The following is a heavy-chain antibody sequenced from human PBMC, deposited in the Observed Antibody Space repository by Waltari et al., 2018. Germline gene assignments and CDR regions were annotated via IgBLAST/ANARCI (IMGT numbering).Heavy chain of an antibody. V-gene: IGHV3-74*01. Sequence: EVQLAESGGGLVQPGGSLRLSCAVSGFSFSSYWMYWVRQSPGKGLVWVSKINSDGSKIDYADSLKGRFTIARDNTKNTLYVEMNSLRAEDTAVYYCARDPSFGDFEAYFDYWGQGTLVTVSS. CDR2: INSDGSKI. D-gene: IGHD4-17*01. CDR1: GFSFSSYW. CDR3: ARDPSFGDFEAYFDY. J-gene: IGHJ4*02.